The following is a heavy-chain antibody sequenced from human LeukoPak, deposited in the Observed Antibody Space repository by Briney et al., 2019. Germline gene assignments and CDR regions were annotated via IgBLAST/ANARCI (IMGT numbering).Heavy chain of an antibody. D-gene: IGHD5-18*01. CDR3: ARAWYSSGYHRCFDP. Sequence: PSQTLSLTCTVSGGSISSGDYYWSWIRQPPGKGLEWIGEINHSGSTNYNPSLKSRVTISVDTSKNQFSLKLSSLTAADTAVYYCARAWYSSGYHRCFDPWGQGTLVTVSS. CDR1: GGSISSGDYY. J-gene: IGHJ5*02. CDR2: INHSGST. V-gene: IGHV4-30-4*08.